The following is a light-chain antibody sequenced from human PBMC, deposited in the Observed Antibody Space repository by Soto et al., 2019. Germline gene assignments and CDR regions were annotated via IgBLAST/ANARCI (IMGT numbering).Light chain of an antibody. CDR2: GAS. V-gene: IGKV3-20*01. CDR3: QQYGSSLLFT. J-gene: IGKJ3*01. CDR1: QSVSSSY. Sequence: EIVLTQSPGTLSLSPGERATLSCRASQSVSSSYLAWYQQKPGQAPRLLIYGASSRATGIPDRFSGSGSGTXFTLTISRLEPEDFAVYYCQQYGSSLLFTFGPGTKVDIK.